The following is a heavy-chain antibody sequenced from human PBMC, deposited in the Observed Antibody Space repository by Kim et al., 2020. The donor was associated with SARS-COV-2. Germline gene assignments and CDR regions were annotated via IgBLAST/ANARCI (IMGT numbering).Heavy chain of an antibody. CDR3: ASLSTVTTDFDY. V-gene: IGHV4-39*01. Sequence: YYNPSLKSRVTISVDTSKNQFSLKLSSVTAADTAVYYCASLSTVTTDFDYWGQGTLVTVSS. D-gene: IGHD4-4*01. J-gene: IGHJ4*02.